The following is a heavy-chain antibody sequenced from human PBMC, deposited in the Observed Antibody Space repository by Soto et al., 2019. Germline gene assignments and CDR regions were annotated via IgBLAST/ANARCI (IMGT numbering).Heavy chain of an antibody. D-gene: IGHD2-15*01. J-gene: IGHJ4*02. CDR2: IWYDGSNK. V-gene: IGHV3-33*01. CDR1: GFTFSSYG. Sequence: QVQLLESGGGVVQPGRSLRLSCAASGFTFSSYGMHWVRQAPGKGLEWVAVIWYDGSNKYYADSVKGRFTISRDNSKNTLYLQMNSLRAEDTAVYYCARGEDIVVVVAATISEGDFDYWGQGTLVTVSS. CDR3: ARGEDIVVVVAATISEGDFDY.